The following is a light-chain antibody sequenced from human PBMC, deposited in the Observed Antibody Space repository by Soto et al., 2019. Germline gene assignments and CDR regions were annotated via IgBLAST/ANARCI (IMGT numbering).Light chain of an antibody. CDR2: RDN. V-gene: IGLV3-9*01. J-gene: IGLJ2*01. CDR3: QVWDSGTAPVV. CDR1: NVGRKN. Sequence: SYELTQSLSVSVALGQTAKITCGGNNVGRKNVHWYQQKSGQAPVLVIYRDNNRPSGVPERFSGSNSGNTATLTISRIRAGDEADYYCQVWDSGTAPVVFGGGTQLTVL.